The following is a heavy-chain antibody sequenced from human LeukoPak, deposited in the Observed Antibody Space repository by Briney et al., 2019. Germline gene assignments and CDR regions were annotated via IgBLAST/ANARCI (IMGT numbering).Heavy chain of an antibody. CDR2: INYSGST. CDR3: ARDPLSTNDFDI. Sequence: SETLSLTCTVSGGSITNSYWNWIRQSPGKGLEWIGYINYSGSTNYNPSLKSRVTISVDTSKNQFSLKQSSVTAADTAVYFCARDPLSTNDFDIWGQGTMVTVSS. V-gene: IGHV4-59*01. J-gene: IGHJ3*02. D-gene: IGHD1-1*01. CDR1: GGSITNSY.